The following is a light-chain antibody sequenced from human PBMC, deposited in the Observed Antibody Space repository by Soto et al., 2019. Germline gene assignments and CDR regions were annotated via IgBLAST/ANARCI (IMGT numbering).Light chain of an antibody. Sequence: QSALTQPPSVSEAPGQGVTISCAGTSSNIGAGYDVHWYQQVPGTAPKLLIYTNSNRPSGVPDRFSGSKSGTSASLAITGLQAADEADYYCQSYDSSLSALVFGGGTKLTVL. CDR1: SSNIGAGYD. CDR3: QSYDSSLSALV. J-gene: IGLJ3*02. CDR2: TNS. V-gene: IGLV1-40*01.